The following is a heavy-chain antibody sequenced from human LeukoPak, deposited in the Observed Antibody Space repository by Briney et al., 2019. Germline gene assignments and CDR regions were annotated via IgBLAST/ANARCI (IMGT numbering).Heavy chain of an antibody. V-gene: IGHV4-4*02. CDR2: IFHSGST. D-gene: IGHD3-10*01. J-gene: IGHJ3*02. CDR1: GGSISSHNW. Sequence: SETLSLTCAVSGGSISSHNWWTWVRQTPGKGLEWIGEIFHSGSTNYKSSLKSRVSISVDKSKKQFSLKLSSVTAADTAVYYCAKSNGYGLVDIWGQGAMVTVSS. CDR3: AKSNGYGLVDI.